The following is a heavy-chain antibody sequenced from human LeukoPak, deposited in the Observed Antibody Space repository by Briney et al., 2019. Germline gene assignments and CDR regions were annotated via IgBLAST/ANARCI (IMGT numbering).Heavy chain of an antibody. V-gene: IGHV3-33*06. D-gene: IGHD3-22*01. CDR3: AKDRRDYDSSGSYYYYMDV. CDR1: GFTFSSYG. J-gene: IGHJ6*03. CDR2: IWYDGSNK. Sequence: GGSLRLSCEASGFTFSSYGMHWVRQAPGKGLEWVAVIWYDGSNKYYADSVKARFIISRDNSKNTLYLQMNSLRAEDTAVYYCAKDRRDYDSSGSYYYYMDVWGKGTTVTVSS.